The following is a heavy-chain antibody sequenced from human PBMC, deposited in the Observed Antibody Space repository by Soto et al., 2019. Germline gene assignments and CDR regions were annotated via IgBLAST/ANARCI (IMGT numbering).Heavy chain of an antibody. J-gene: IGHJ5*02. CDR1: GIVFSDY. V-gene: IGHV3-11*01. Sequence: QVQLVESGGGLVKPGGSLRLSCAASGIVFSDYMSWVRQAPGKGLEWLSYISGSGRTIYSADSVKGRFTISRDNATNSLYLQMNNVRTEATAVDYCARLPFPWGWFDPWGQGTLVTVSS. CDR3: ARLPFPWGWFDP. CDR2: ISGSGRTI. D-gene: IGHD3-16*01.